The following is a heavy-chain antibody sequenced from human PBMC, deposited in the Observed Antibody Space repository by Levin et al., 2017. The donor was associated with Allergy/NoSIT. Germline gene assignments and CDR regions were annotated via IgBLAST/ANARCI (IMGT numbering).Heavy chain of an antibody. D-gene: IGHD6-19*01. CDR3: ARDRIAVAANWFDS. Sequence: HSQTLSLTCSVSGGSISSYFWTWIRQAPGKGLEWIGNADSTGSTKYNPSLKSRVTISVDTSKNQFSLKLASVTVADTAVYYCARDRIAVAANWFDSWGQGTLVTVSS. CDR1: GGSISSYF. V-gene: IGHV4-59*01. CDR2: ADSTGST. J-gene: IGHJ5*01.